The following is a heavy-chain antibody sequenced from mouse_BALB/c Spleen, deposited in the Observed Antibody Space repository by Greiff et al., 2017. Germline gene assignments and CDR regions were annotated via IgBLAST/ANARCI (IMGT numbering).Heavy chain of an antibody. J-gene: IGHJ3*01. CDR3: ARMDYDYDEAWFAY. V-gene: IGHV14-3*02. D-gene: IGHD2-4*01. CDR2: IDPANGNT. CDR1: GFNIKDTY. Sequence: DVQLQESGAELVKPGASVKLSCTASGFNIKDTYMHWVKQRPEQGLEWIGRIDPANGNTKYDPKFQGKATITADTSSNTAYLQLSSLTSEDTAVYYCARMDYDYDEAWFAYWGQGTLVTVSA.